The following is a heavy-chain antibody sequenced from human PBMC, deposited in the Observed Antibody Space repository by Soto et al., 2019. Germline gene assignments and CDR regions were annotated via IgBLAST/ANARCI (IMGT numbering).Heavy chain of an antibody. D-gene: IGHD1-1*01. Sequence: PGGSLRLSCAASGFTFSSYAMHWVRQAPGKGLEWVAVISYDGSNKYYADSVKGRFTISRDNSKNTLYLQMNSLRAEDTAVYYCARDNDDPQDLFDYWGQGTLVTVSS. CDR3: ARDNDDPQDLFDY. J-gene: IGHJ4*02. V-gene: IGHV3-30-3*01. CDR1: GFTFSSYA. CDR2: ISYDGSNK.